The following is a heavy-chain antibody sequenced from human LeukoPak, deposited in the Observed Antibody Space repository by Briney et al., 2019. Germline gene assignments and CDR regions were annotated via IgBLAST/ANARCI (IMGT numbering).Heavy chain of an antibody. CDR1: GYSFTSYL. Sequence: GESLKISCKGSGYSFTSYLIGWVRQMPGKGLEWMGIIYPGDSDTRYSPSFQGQVTISADKSISTAYLQWSSLKASDTAMYYCARHTPRDYGDRRDAFDIWGQGTMVTVSS. CDR2: IYPGDSDT. CDR3: ARHTPRDYGDRRDAFDI. J-gene: IGHJ3*02. D-gene: IGHD4-17*01. V-gene: IGHV5-51*01.